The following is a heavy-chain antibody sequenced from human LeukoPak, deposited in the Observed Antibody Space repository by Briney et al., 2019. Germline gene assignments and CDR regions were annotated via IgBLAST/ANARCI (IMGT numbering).Heavy chain of an antibody. CDR1: GYTFTSYG. CDR3: ARVPVDTAMVYYYGMDV. D-gene: IGHD5-18*01. J-gene: IGHJ6*02. CDR2: ISAYNGNT. Sequence: ASVKVSCKASGYTFTSYGISWVRQAPGQGLEWMGCISAYNGNTNYAQKLQGRVTMTTDTSTSTAYMELRSLRSDDTAVYYCARVPVDTAMVYYYGMDVWGQGTTVTVSS. V-gene: IGHV1-18*01.